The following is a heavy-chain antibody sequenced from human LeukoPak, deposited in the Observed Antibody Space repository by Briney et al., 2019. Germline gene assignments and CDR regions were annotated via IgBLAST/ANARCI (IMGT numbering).Heavy chain of an antibody. CDR1: GFAVSSNY. D-gene: IGHD3-10*02. CDR3: ARDPYVSNFDY. J-gene: IGHJ4*02. Sequence: GGSLRLSCAASGFAVSSNYMSWVRQAPGKGLEWVSVIYNSGSTQYADSVKGRFTISRDSSKNTLYLQMNSLRAEDTAVYYCARDPYVSNFDYWGQGTLVTVSS. V-gene: IGHV3-53*01. CDR2: IYNSGST.